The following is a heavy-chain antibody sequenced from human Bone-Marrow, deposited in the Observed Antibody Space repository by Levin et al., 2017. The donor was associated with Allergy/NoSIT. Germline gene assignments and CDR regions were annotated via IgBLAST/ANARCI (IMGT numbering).Heavy chain of an antibody. J-gene: IGHJ4*02. Sequence: GGSLRLSCAASGFTFSDYVMNWVRQAPGKGLEWVSVISGSDGTTFYADSVKGRFTISRDNPKNNLYLQMNRLRAEDTAVYYCVRTPGAIVVTPYCDHWCQGTLVTVSS. CDR1: GFTFSDYV. CDR3: VRTPGAIVVTPYCDH. CDR2: ISGSDGTT. D-gene: IGHD2-15*01. V-gene: IGHV3-23*01.